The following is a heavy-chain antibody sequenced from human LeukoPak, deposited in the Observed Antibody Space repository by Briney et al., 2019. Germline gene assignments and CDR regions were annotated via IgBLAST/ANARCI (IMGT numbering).Heavy chain of an antibody. CDR1: GGSISSGGYS. Sequence: SETLSLTCAVSGGSISSGGYSWSWIRQPPGKGLEWIGYIYYSGSTYYNPSLKSRVTISVDTSENQFSLKLSSVTAADTAVYYCARLQAMAFFDYWGQGTLVTVSS. CDR2: IYYSGST. J-gene: IGHJ4*02. D-gene: IGHD5-18*01. V-gene: IGHV4-30-4*07. CDR3: ARLQAMAFFDY.